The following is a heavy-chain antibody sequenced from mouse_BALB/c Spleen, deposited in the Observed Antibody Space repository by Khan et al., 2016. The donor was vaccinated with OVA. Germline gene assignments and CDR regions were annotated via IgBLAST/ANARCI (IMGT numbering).Heavy chain of an antibody. Sequence: DLVKPGASVKLSCKASGYTFTSYWINWIKQRPGQGLEWIGRISPGSGTPYYNEMFKGKATLTVDISSNTAYIQLSSLSSEDSAVYVCARENYYGSSHYAMDYWGQGTSVTGSS. CDR1: GYTFTSYW. CDR3: ARENYYGSSHYAMDY. V-gene: IGHV1S41*01. D-gene: IGHD1-1*01. CDR2: ISPGSGTP. J-gene: IGHJ4*01.